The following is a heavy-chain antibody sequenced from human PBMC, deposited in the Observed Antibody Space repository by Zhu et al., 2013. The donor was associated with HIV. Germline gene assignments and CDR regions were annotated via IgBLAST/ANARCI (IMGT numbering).Heavy chain of an antibody. CDR1: GGTFSSYA. D-gene: IGHD5-12*01. Sequence: QVQLVQSGAEVKKPGSSVKVSCKASGGTFSSYAISWVRQAPGQGLEWMGGIIPIFGTANYAQKFQGRVTITADESTSTAYMELSSLRSEDTAVYYCARSTNSGYDEITDYYYYYGMDVWGQGTTVTVSS. J-gene: IGHJ6*02. CDR2: IIPIFGTA. V-gene: IGHV1-69*01. CDR3: ARSTNSGYDEITDYYYYYGMDV.